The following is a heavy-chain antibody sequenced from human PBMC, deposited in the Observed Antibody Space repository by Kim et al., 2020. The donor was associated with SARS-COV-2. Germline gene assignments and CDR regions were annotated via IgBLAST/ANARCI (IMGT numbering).Heavy chain of an antibody. CDR1: GYTFTSYA. D-gene: IGHD3-10*01. CDR2: INTNTGNP. J-gene: IGHJ6*02. V-gene: IGHV7-4-1*02. CDR3: ARGSTGHYYGSGSYYNPTYYYYGMDV. Sequence: ASVKVSCKASGYTFTSYAMNWVRQAPGQGLEWMGWINTNTGNPTYAQGFTGRFVFSLDTSVSTAYLQISSLKAEDTAVYYCARGSTGHYYGSGSYYNPTYYYYGMDVWGQGTTVTVSS.